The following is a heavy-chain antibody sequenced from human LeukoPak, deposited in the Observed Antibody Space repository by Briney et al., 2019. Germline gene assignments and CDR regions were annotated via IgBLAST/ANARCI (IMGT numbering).Heavy chain of an antibody. CDR3: ARGAYYYDSSGYYSYFDY. D-gene: IGHD3-22*01. Sequence: GASVKVSCKASGYTFTSYYMHWVRQAPGQGLEWMGIINPSGGSTSYAQKFQGRVTITADESTSTAYMELSSLRSEDTAVYYCARGAYYYDSSGYYSYFDYWGQGTLVTVSS. J-gene: IGHJ4*02. V-gene: IGHV1-46*01. CDR1: GYTFTSYY. CDR2: INPSGGST.